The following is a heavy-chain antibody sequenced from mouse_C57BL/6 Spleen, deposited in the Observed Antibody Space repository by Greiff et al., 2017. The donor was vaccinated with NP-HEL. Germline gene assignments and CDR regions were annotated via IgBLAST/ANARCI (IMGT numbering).Heavy chain of an antibody. V-gene: IGHV1-82*01. CDR3: ARANAMDY. J-gene: IGHJ4*01. Sequence: LMESGPELVKPGASVKISCKASGYAFSSSWMNWVKQRPGKGLEWIGRIYPGDGDTNYNGKFKGKVTLTADKSSSTAYMQLSSLTSEDSAVYFCARANAMDYWGQGTSVTVSS. CDR2: IYPGDGDT. CDR1: GYAFSSSW.